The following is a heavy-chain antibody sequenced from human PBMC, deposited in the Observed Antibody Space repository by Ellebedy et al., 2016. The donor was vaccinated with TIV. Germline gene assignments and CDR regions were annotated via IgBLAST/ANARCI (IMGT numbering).Heavy chain of an antibody. CDR1: GFSLSTSAMC. J-gene: IGHJ4*02. Sequence: SGPTLVKPTQTLTLTCTFSGFSLSTSAMCVSWIRQAPGKALEWLARIDWDDDKYYSTSLKTRVTISKDTSKNQVVLTMTNMDPVDTGTYYCARIRGGYCSGGRCYGELDYWGQGTLVTVSS. CDR2: IDWDDDK. D-gene: IGHD2-15*01. V-gene: IGHV2-70*11. CDR3: ARIRGGYCSGGRCYGELDY.